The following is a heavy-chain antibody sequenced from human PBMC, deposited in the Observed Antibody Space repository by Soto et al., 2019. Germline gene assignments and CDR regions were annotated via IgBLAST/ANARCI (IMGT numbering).Heavy chain of an antibody. D-gene: IGHD3-3*02. Sequence: VGSLRLSCAASGFTFSNHAMSWVRQAPGKGLEWVSAVSGGGGSSFYADSVKGRFTISRDNSKNTVSLQMSGLRVEDTALYYCVRGLLAFFDFWGQGTPVTVSS. CDR2: VSGGGGSS. CDR1: GFTFSNHA. CDR3: VRGLLAFFDF. J-gene: IGHJ4*02. V-gene: IGHV3-23*01.